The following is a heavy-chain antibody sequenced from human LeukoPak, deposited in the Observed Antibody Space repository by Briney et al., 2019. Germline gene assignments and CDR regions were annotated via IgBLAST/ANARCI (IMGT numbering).Heavy chain of an antibody. CDR2: INPSGGST. J-gene: IGHJ6*02. Sequence: ASVKVSCKASGYTFTSYYMHWVRQAPGQGLEWMGIINPSGGSTSYAQKFQGRVAMTRDTSTSTVYMELSSLRSEDTAVYYCARDLYRHLEWLLYDRGFIRTYYYGMDAWGQGTTVTVSS. V-gene: IGHV1-46*01. D-gene: IGHD3-3*01. CDR1: GYTFTSYY. CDR3: ARDLYRHLEWLLYDRGFIRTYYYGMDA.